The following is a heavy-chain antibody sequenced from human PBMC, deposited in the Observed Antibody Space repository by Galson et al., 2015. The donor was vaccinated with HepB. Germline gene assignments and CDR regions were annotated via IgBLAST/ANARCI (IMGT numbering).Heavy chain of an antibody. CDR3: ARDRIVGVRSGFDY. CDR1: GGSISSGGYY. J-gene: IGHJ4*02. V-gene: IGHV4-31*03. CDR2: IYYSGST. Sequence: TLSLTCTVSGGSISSGGYYWSWIRQHPGKGLEWIGYIYYSGSTYYNPSLKSRVTISVDTSKNQFSLKLSSVTAADTAVYYCARDRIVGVRSGFDYWGQGTLVTVSS. D-gene: IGHD1-26*01.